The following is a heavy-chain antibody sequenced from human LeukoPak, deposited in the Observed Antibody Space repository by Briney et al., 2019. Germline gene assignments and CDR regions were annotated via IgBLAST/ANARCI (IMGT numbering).Heavy chain of an antibody. CDR1: GGSISSYY. Sequence: SETLSLTCTVSGGSISSYYWSWIRQPPGKGLEWIGCIYYSGSTNYNPSLKSRVTISVDTSKNQFSLKLSSVTAADTAVYYFAREGVGGFGEYDYWGQGTLVTVSS. CDR3: AREGVGGFGEYDY. J-gene: IGHJ4*02. V-gene: IGHV4-59*01. CDR2: IYYSGST. D-gene: IGHD3-10*01.